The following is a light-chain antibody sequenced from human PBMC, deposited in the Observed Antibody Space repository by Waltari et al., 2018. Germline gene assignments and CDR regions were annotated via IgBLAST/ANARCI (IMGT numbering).Light chain of an antibody. V-gene: IGLV2-8*01. J-gene: IGLJ1*01. CDR2: DVS. CDR1: SRDVGGYNF. CDR3: SSYAGSNNV. Sequence: QSALTQPPSASGSPGQSVTISCPGPSRDVGGYNFVSWYQQHPGKVPKLMIYDVSKRPSGVPDRFSGSKSGNTASLTVSGLQAGDEADYYCSSYAGSNNVFGTGTKVTVL.